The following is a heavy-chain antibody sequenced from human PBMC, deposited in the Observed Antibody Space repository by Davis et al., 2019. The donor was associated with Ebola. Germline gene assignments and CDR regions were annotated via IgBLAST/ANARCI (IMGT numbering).Heavy chain of an antibody. CDR3: ARAQLGGYSYDSYYYYGMDV. V-gene: IGHV3-48*04. D-gene: IGHD5-18*01. CDR2: ISSSSSTI. Sequence: GVLKISCAASGFTFSSYSMNWVRQAPGKGLEWVSYISSSSSTIYYADSVKGRFTISRDNAKNSLYLQMNSLRAEDTAVYYCARAQLGGYSYDSYYYYGMDVWGQGTTVTVSS. J-gene: IGHJ6*02. CDR1: GFTFSSYS.